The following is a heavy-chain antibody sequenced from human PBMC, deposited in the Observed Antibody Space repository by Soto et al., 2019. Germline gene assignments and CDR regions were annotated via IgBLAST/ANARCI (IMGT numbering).Heavy chain of an antibody. Sequence: EVKVVESGGGLVQPGGSLRLSCSFTFSMYSMNWVRQAPGKGLEWVASISSGGSYIKYADSVKGRFTISRDNAKNSVSLQMNSLRVDDTAVYFCTRDQGGIYDSWFDPRGQGTVVTAAS. V-gene: IGHV3-21*01. J-gene: IGHJ5*02. CDR2: ISSGGSYI. D-gene: IGHD1-26*01. CDR3: TRDQGGIYDSWFDP. CDR1: FTFSMYS.